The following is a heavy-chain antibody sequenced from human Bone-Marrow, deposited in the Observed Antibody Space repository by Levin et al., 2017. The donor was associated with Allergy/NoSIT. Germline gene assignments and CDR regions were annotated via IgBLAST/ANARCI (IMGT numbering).Heavy chain of an antibody. CDR1: GLTFRNYA. D-gene: IGHD3-10*01. V-gene: IGHV3-23*01. J-gene: IGHJ4*02. Sequence: PGGSLRLSCEISGLTFRNYAMSWVRQAPGKGLEWVSGISASGAGTNYADSVRGRFTISRENGDNTLFLQLTSLTVEDTAFYYCLKSGRGSGEGSAPDYWGQGTLVTVSS. CDR2: ISASGAGT. CDR3: LKSGRGSGEGSAPDY.